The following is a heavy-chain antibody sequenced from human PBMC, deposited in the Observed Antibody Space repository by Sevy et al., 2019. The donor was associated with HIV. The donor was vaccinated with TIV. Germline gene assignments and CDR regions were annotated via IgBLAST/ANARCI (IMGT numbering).Heavy chain of an antibody. J-gene: IGHJ5*02. Sequence: SETLSLTCAVYGGSFSGYYWSWIRQPPGKGLEWIGEINHSGSTNYNPSLKSRVTISVDTSKNQFSLKLSSVTAADTAVYYCARGNYYGSGSYHWGQGTLVTVSS. V-gene: IGHV4-34*01. CDR3: ARGNYYGSGSYH. D-gene: IGHD3-10*01. CDR2: INHSGST. CDR1: GGSFSGYY.